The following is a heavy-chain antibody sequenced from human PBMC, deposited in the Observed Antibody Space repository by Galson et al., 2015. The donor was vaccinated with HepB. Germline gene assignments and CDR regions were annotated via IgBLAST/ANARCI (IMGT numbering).Heavy chain of an antibody. CDR3: ANSGSYYNVFEY. CDR2: ISGSGDST. D-gene: IGHD3-10*01. J-gene: IGHJ4*02. CDR1: GFTFSSYA. V-gene: IGHV3-23*01. Sequence: SLRLSCAASGFTFSSYAMSWVRQAPGKGLEWVSTISGSGDSTYYADSVKGRFTISRDNSKNTLYRQMNSLRAEDTAVHYCANSGSYYNVFEYWGQGTLVTVSS.